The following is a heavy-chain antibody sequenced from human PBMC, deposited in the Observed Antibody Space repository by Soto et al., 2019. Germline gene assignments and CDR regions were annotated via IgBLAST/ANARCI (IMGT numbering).Heavy chain of an antibody. V-gene: IGHV1-69*01. CDR1: GGTFSSYA. Sequence: QVQLVQSGAEVKKPGSSVKVSCKASGGTFSSYAISWVRQSPGQGLEWMGGIIPIFGTATYAQKFQGRVTITADESTSTAYMELSSLRSEDTAVYYCARASYAPYWYFDLWGRGPLVTVSS. J-gene: IGHJ2*01. CDR3: ARASYAPYWYFDL. CDR2: IIPIFGTA.